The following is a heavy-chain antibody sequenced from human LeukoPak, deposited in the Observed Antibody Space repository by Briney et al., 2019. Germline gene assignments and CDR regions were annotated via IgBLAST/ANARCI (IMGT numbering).Heavy chain of an antibody. J-gene: IGHJ4*02. D-gene: IGHD5-12*01. V-gene: IGHV4-61*01. CDR1: GGSVSSGSYY. Sequence: PWETLSLTCTASGGSVSSGSYYWSWIRQPPGKGLEWIGYIYYSGSTNYNPSLKSRVTISVDTSKNQFSLKLSSATAADTAVYYCASIKWPAYFDHWGQGTLVTVSS. CDR3: ASIKWPAYFDH. CDR2: IYYSGST.